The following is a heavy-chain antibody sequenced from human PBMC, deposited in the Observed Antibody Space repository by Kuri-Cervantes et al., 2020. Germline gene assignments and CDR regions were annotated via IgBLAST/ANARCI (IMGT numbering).Heavy chain of an antibody. CDR2: INHSGST. CDR1: GGSFSGYY. V-gene: IGHV4-34*01. J-gene: IGHJ3*02. CDR3: TRVSNDAFDI. Sequence: GSLRLSCAVYGGSFSGYYWSWIRQPPGKGLEWIGEINHSGSTNYNPSLKSRVTISMDTSKNHFSLQLKSVTAADTAMFYCTRVSNDAFDIWGQGTMVTVSS.